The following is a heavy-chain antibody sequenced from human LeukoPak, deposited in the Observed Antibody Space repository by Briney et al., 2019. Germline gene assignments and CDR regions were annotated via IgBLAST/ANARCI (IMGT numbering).Heavy chain of an antibody. CDR3: ARDRRSNNWFDP. V-gene: IGHV3-30*01. CDR2: ISYDGSNK. CDR1: GFTFSSYA. J-gene: IGHJ5*02. Sequence: GGSLRLSCAASGFTFSSYAMHWVRQAPGKRLEWVAVISYDGSNKYYADSVKGRFTISRDNSKNTLYLQMNSLRAEDTAVYYCARDRRSNNWFDPWGQGTLVTVSS.